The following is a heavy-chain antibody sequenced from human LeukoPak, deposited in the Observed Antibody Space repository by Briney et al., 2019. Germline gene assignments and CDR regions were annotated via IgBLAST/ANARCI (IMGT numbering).Heavy chain of an antibody. CDR1: GFTFSSYS. V-gene: IGHV3-48*04. D-gene: IGHD6-13*01. Sequence: GGSLRLSCAASGFTFSSYSMNWVRQAPGKGLEWVSYISSSGSTIYYADSVKGRFTISRDNAKNSLYLQMNSLRAEDTAVYYCAREVYSRSWTYNWFDPCGQGTLV. CDR2: ISSSGSTI. CDR3: AREVYSRSWTYNWFDP. J-gene: IGHJ5*02.